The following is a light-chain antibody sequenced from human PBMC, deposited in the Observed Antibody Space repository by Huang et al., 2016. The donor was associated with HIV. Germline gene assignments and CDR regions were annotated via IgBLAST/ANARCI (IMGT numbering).Light chain of an antibody. CDR1: QSVSSN. V-gene: IGKV3-15*01. J-gene: IGKJ2*01. Sequence: EIVMTQSPATLSVSPGERATLSCRASQSVSSNLAWYQQQPGQAPRLLIYGASTRATGIPARCSGSGSGTEFTLTISSLQSEDFAVYYCQQYNNWPFYTFGQGTKLEIK. CDR3: QQYNNWPFYT. CDR2: GAS.